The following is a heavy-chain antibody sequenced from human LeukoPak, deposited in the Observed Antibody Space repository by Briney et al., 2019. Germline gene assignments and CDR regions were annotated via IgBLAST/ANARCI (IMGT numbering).Heavy chain of an antibody. Sequence: SETLSLTCTVSGGSINSISYYWDWIRQPPGKGLEWIGSIYKNGNTYYNPSLKSRLTISVDTSKNLLSLKVNSVTATDTALYFCASHRIAVAAIDYWGQGTLVTVSS. CDR2: IYKNGNT. J-gene: IGHJ4*02. V-gene: IGHV4-39*01. D-gene: IGHD6-19*01. CDR3: ASHRIAVAAIDY. CDR1: GGSINSISYY.